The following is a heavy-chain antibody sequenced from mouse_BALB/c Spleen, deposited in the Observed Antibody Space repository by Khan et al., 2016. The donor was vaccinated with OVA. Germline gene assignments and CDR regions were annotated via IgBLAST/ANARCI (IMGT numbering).Heavy chain of an antibody. CDR1: GYNFSSYY. Sequence: VQLVESGAELVKPGASVKLSCKASGYNFSSYYMYWVKQRPGQGLEWIGEINPHNGGTNFNEKFKSKATLTVDKSSSTAYLQLSSLTSEDSAVYYCTRSGYGSFAYWGQGTLVTVSA. D-gene: IGHD2-2*01. J-gene: IGHJ3*01. CDR3: TRSGYGSFAY. CDR2: INPHNGGT. V-gene: IGHV1S81*02.